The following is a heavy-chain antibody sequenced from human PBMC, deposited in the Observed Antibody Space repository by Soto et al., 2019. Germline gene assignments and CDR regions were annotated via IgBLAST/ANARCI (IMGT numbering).Heavy chain of an antibody. CDR3: ARPKFYASNFDH. J-gene: IGHJ5*02. V-gene: IGHV5-51*01. Sequence: GESPKISCKASRDTFNTYWLGWVRPMPGKGPEWLGIIYPTDLDPVYNPSPQGRVHISANISIGSPYLQWSSLNACDPALYYRARPKFYASNFDHWGHGTLVTVSS. CDR2: IYPTDLDP. D-gene: IGHD3-16*01. CDR1: RDTFNTYW.